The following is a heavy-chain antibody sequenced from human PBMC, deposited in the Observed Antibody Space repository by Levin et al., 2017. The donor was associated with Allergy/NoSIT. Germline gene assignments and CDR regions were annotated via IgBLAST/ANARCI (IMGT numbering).Heavy chain of an antibody. J-gene: IGHJ6*02. Sequence: SETLSLTCAVYGGSFSGYYWSWIRQPPGKGLEWIGEINHSGSTNYNPSLKSRVTISVDTSKNQFSLKLSSVTAADTAVYYCARGSTSPIVLRFLEWLVPNGMDVWGQGTTVTVSS. CDR3: ARGSTSPIVLRFLEWLVPNGMDV. CDR1: GGSFSGYY. D-gene: IGHD3-3*01. CDR2: INHSGST. V-gene: IGHV4-34*01.